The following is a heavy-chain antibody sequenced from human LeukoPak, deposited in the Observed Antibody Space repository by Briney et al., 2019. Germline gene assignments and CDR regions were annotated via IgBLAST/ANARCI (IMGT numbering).Heavy chain of an antibody. CDR1: GFTVSSNY. CDR2: IYSGGST. Sequence: GGSLRLSCAASGFTVSSNYMSWVRQAPGKGPEWVSVIYSGGSTYYADSVKGRFTISRDNSKNTLYLQMNSLRAEDTAVYYCARGTPVVTLDYWGQGTLVTVSS. CDR3: ARGTPVVTLDY. D-gene: IGHD4-23*01. J-gene: IGHJ4*02. V-gene: IGHV3-53*05.